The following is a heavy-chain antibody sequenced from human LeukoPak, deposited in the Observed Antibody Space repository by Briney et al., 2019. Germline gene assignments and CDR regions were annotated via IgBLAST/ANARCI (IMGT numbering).Heavy chain of an antibody. Sequence: PGGSLRLSCAASGFTFSSYAMNWVRQAPGKGLEWVSSISSSSTYIYYADSLKGRFTISRDNAKNTVYLQMNSLRVEDTAVYFCAKADGDKPFDHWGREPWSPCPQ. CDR2: ISSSSTYI. D-gene: IGHD4-17*01. J-gene: IGHJ4*02. V-gene: IGHV3-21*01. CDR1: GFTFSSYA. CDR3: AKADGDKPFDH.